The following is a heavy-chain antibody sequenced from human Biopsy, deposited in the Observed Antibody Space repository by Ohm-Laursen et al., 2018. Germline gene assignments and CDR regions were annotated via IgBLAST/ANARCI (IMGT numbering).Heavy chain of an antibody. CDR3: ARGSSYGYDFDY. CDR2: IYDRGSTA. Sequence: SETLSLTCTVSGDSVSSGSFYWTWIRQPPGQGLEYIGYIYDRGSTANYNPSLESRVTMSVDTSKNQFSLKLSSVTAADTAVYFCARGSSYGYDFDYWGQGTPVAVSS. CDR1: GDSVSSGSFY. V-gene: IGHV4-61*01. D-gene: IGHD5-18*01. J-gene: IGHJ4*02.